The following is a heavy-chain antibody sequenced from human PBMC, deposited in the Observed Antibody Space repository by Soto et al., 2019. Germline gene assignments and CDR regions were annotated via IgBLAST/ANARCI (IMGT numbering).Heavy chain of an antibody. V-gene: IGHV2-5*02. CDR2: IYWDDDK. Sequence: QITLKESGPTLVKPTQTLTLTCTFSGFSLTTTGVGVGWIRQPPGKALEWLALIYWDDDKRYSPSLKSRPTIPKYTPKHHVVLTMINVDPVDTATYYCAHWRFGNPWYPFDSWGQGALVTVSS. CDR3: AHWRFGNPWYPFDS. D-gene: IGHD6-13*01. J-gene: IGHJ4*02. CDR1: GFSLTTTGVG.